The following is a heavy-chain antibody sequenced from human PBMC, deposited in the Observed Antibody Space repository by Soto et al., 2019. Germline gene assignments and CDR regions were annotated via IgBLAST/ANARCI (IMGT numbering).Heavy chain of an antibody. V-gene: IGHV4-4*07. D-gene: IGHD3-22*01. Sequence: QVQLQESGPGLVKPSETLSLTCTVSGGSISSYYWSWIRQPAGKGLEWIGRIYTSGSTNYNPSLKSRVTMSVDTSKNQFSLKLSSVTPADTAVYYCARVRRNYYDSSGYPYYFDYWGQGTLVTVSS. CDR2: IYTSGST. CDR1: GGSISSYY. CDR3: ARVRRNYYDSSGYPYYFDY. J-gene: IGHJ4*02.